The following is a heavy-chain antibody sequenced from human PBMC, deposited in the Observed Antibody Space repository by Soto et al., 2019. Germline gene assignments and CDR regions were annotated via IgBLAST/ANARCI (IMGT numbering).Heavy chain of an antibody. J-gene: IGHJ5*02. V-gene: IGHV3-74*01. CDR1: GFTFSSYW. D-gene: IGHD2-2*01. CDR3: AREVVVPAAMFDSVSRWFDP. CDR2: INSDGSST. Sequence: EVQLVESGGGLVQPGGSLRLSCAASGFTFSSYWMHWVRQAPGKGLVWVSRINSDGSSTSYADSVKGRFTISRDNAKNTLYLQMNNLRVEDTAVYYCAREVVVPAAMFDSVSRWFDPWGQGTLVTVFS.